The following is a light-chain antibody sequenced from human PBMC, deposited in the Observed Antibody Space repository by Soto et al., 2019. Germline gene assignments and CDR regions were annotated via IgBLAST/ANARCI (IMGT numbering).Light chain of an antibody. Sequence: QSVLTQPPSASGSPGQSVAISCTGTSSDVGGYNYVSWYQQHPGKAPKLMIYEVNKRPSGVTDRFSGYKSGNTACLTVSGLQDEDEAAYYCSSYAGSSNVFGTGTKVTVL. J-gene: IGLJ1*01. V-gene: IGLV2-8*01. CDR1: SSDVGGYNY. CDR2: EVN. CDR3: SSYAGSSNV.